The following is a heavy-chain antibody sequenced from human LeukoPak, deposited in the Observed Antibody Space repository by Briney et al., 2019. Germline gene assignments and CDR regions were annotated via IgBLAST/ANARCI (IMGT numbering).Heavy chain of an antibody. CDR3: ARVDPGYSSSWAIDY. CDR1: GGSISSYY. D-gene: IGHD6-13*01. CDR2: IYYSGST. V-gene: IGHV4-59*12. J-gene: IGHJ4*02. Sequence: SETLSLTCTVSGGSISSYYWSWIRQPPGKGLEWIGYIYYSGSTNYNPSLKSRVTISVDTSKNQFSLKLSSVTAADTAVYYCARVDPGYSSSWAIDYWGQGTLVTVSS.